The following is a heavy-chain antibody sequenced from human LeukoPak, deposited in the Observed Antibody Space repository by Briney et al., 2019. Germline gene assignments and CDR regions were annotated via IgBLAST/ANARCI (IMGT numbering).Heavy chain of an antibody. Sequence: SETLSLTCAVYGGSFSGYYWSWIRQPPGKGLEWIGEINHSGSTNYNPSLKSRVTISVDTSKNQFSLKLSSVTAADTAVYYCARDPYGSGSYAPSYYYYGMDVWGRGTTVTVS. CDR3: ARDPYGSGSYAPSYYYYGMDV. D-gene: IGHD3-10*01. J-gene: IGHJ6*02. V-gene: IGHV4-34*01. CDR1: GGSFSGYY. CDR2: INHSGST.